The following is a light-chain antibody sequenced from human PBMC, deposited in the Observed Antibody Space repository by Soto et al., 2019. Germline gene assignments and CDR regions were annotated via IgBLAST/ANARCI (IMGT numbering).Light chain of an antibody. CDR2: DAS. Sequence: EILLTQSPPTLSVSPGEGATLSCRASENINRNLSWYQQKPGQATRLLIYDASTRATGLPARYSGSGSVTEFTLTISSLQSDDFGVYYCQQYNTWPSFGHGTKVEIK. J-gene: IGKJ1*01. CDR3: QQYNTWPS. CDR1: ENINRN. V-gene: IGKV3-15*01.